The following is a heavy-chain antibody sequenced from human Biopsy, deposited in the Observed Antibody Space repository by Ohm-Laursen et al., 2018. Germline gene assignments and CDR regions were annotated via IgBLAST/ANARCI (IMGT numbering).Heavy chain of an antibody. CDR2: IVVGSGYA. J-gene: IGHJ4*02. D-gene: IGHD1-26*01. CDR1: GFTFSNSV. Sequence: AASVKVSCKTSGFTFSNSVVQWVRQARGQRLEWIGWIVVGSGYAVYAQNFQERVTITRDLSTSTANMELSSLRSDDTAVYYCAAEVGVTVDVGFWGQGTLVTVSS. V-gene: IGHV1-58*01. CDR3: AAEVGVTVDVGF.